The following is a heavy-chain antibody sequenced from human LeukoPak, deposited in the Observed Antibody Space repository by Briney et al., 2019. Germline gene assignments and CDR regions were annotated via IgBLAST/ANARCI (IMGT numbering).Heavy chain of an antibody. Sequence: ASVKVSCKASGYTFTSYDINWVRQATGQGLEWMGWMNPNSGNTGYAQKLQGRVTMTTDTSTSTAYMELRSLRSDDTAVYYCARDPYGDYDYYYGMDVWGQGTTVTVSS. D-gene: IGHD4-17*01. V-gene: IGHV1-8*01. CDR2: MNPNSGNT. J-gene: IGHJ6*02. CDR1: GYTFTSYD. CDR3: ARDPYGDYDYYYGMDV.